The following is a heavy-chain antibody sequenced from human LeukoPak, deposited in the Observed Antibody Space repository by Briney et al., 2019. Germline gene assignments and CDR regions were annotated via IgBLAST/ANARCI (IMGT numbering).Heavy chain of an antibody. V-gene: IGHV3-73*01. CDR1: GFTFSGSA. D-gene: IGHD6-6*01. CDR2: IRNKANSYAT. CDR3: TRYSSSDNWFDP. J-gene: IGHJ5*02. Sequence: GRSLRLSCAASGFTFSGSAMHWVRQASGKGLEWVGRIRNKANSYATAYTASVKGRFTISRDDSKNTAYLQMNSLKTEDTAVYYCTRYSSSDNWFDPWGQGTLVTVSS.